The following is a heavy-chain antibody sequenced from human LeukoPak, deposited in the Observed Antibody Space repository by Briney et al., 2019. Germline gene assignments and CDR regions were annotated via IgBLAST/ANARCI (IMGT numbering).Heavy chain of an antibody. J-gene: IGHJ3*02. CDR1: GYTFTSYG. CDR2: INPNSGGT. D-gene: IGHD1-26*01. Sequence: ASVKVSCKASGYTFTSYGISWVRQAPGQGLEWMGWINPNSGGTNYAQKFQGRVTMTRDTSISTAYMELSRLRSDDTAVYYCASDTWVGEHDAFDIWGQGTMVTVSS. V-gene: IGHV1-2*02. CDR3: ASDTWVGEHDAFDI.